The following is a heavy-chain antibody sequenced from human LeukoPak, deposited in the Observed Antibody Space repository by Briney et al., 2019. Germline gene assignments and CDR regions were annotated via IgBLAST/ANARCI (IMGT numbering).Heavy chain of an antibody. V-gene: IGHV4-61*08. Sequence: SETLSLTCTVSGGSISSGGYYWSWIRQPPGKGLEWIGYIYYSGSTNYNPSLKSRVTISVDTSKNQFSLKLSSVTAADTAVYYCASNYYDSSGYLFWGQGTLVTVSS. CDR3: ASNYYDSSGYLF. CDR1: GGSISSGGYY. D-gene: IGHD3-22*01. CDR2: IYYSGST. J-gene: IGHJ4*02.